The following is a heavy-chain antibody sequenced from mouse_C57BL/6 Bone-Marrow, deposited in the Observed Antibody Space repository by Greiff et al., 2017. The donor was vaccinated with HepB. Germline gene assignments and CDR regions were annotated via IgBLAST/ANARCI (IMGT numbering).Heavy chain of an antibody. V-gene: IGHV1-55*01. D-gene: IGHD4-1*01. CDR3: ASSWDGGFAY. CDR1: GYTFTSYW. CDR2: IYPGSGST. J-gene: IGHJ3*01. Sequence: QVQLKQPGAELVKPGASVKMSCKASGYTFTSYWITWVKQRPGQGLEWIGDIYPGSGSTNYNEKFKSKATLTVDKSSSTAYMQLSSLTSEDSAVYYCASSWDGGFAYWGQGTLVTVSA.